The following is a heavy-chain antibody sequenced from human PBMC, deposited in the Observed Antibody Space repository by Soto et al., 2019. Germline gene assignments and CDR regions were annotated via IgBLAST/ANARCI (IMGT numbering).Heavy chain of an antibody. CDR3: ARGPPNSI. D-gene: IGHD3-22*01. CDR1: GGSISSGGYS. Sequence: LQLQESGSGLVKPSQTLSLTCAVSGGSISSGGYSWSWIRQPPGKGLEWIGYIYHSGSTYYNPSRKSRVTISVDRSKNQFSLKLSSVTAADTAVYYCARGPPNSIWGQGTLVTVSS. CDR2: IYHSGST. J-gene: IGHJ4*02. V-gene: IGHV4-30-2*01.